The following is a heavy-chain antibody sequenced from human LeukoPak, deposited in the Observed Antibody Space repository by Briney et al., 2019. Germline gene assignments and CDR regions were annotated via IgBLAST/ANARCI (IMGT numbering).Heavy chain of an antibody. J-gene: IGHJ4*02. CDR1: GGSISSYY. D-gene: IGHD1-14*01. V-gene: IGHV4-59*08. Sequence: SETLSLTCTVSGGSISSYYWSWIRQPPGKGLEWIGYIYYSGSTNYNPSLKSRVTISVDTFKNQFSLKLSSVTAADTAVYCCARQGGIRKETDYWGQGTLVTVSS. CDR2: IYYSGST. CDR3: ARQGGIRKETDY.